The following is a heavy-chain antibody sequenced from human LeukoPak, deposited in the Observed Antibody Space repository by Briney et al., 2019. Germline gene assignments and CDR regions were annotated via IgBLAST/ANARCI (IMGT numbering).Heavy chain of an antibody. CDR3: AELGITMIGGV. J-gene: IGHJ6*04. V-gene: IGHV3-48*04. D-gene: IGHD3-10*02. CDR1: GFTFNTYG. Sequence: PGGSLRLSCATSGFTFNTYGMSWVRQAPGKGLEWVSIISGDSGTTYYADSVKGRFTISRDNAKNSLYLQMNSLRAEDTAVYYCAELGITMIGGVWGKGTTVTISS. CDR2: ISGDSGTT.